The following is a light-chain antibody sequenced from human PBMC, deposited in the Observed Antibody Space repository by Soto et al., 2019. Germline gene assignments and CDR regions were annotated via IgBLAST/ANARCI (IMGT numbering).Light chain of an antibody. Sequence: QSALTQPASVSGSPGQSITISCTGTSSDVGAYNSVSWYQQHPGEANKLVIYDVSSRPSGVSDRFSGSKSGSTASLTISWLQAEDEADYYCCSYTSSVTYVFGTGTKVTVL. J-gene: IGLJ1*01. V-gene: IGLV2-14*03. CDR1: SSDVGAYNS. CDR2: DVS. CDR3: CSYTSSVTYV.